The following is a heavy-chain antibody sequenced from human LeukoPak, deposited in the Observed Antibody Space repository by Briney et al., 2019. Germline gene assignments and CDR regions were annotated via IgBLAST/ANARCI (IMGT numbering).Heavy chain of an antibody. CDR1: GGSISSSSYY. CDR3: ARHFIVVVPAARNWFDP. D-gene: IGHD2-2*01. CDR2: IYYSVST. Sequence: SETLSLTCTVSGGSISSSSYYWGWIRQPPGKGLGWIGSIYYSVSTYYNPSLKSRVTISVDTSKNQFSLKLSSVTAADTAVYYCARHFIVVVPAARNWFDPWGQGTLVTVSS. J-gene: IGHJ5*02. V-gene: IGHV4-39*01.